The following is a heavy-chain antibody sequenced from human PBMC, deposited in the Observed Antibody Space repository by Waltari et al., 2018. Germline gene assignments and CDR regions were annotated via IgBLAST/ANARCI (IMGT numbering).Heavy chain of an antibody. D-gene: IGHD6-19*01. V-gene: IGHV3-7*01. CDR3: VAGSGWFSQF. CDR1: GFTFNTYW. CDR2: IKQDGSQR. J-gene: IGHJ4*02. Sequence: EVQLVESGGGLVQPGGSLSLSCAASGFTFNTYWMNWVRQAPGKGLEWVANIKQDGSQRFYVASVKGRFTISTDNAKNSVYFQMDSLRVEDTAVYYCVAGSGWFSQFWGQGTLVTVSS.